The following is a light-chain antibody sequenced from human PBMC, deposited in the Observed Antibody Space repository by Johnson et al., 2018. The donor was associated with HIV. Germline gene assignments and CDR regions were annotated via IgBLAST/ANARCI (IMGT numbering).Light chain of an antibody. V-gene: IGLV1-51*01. Sequence: QSVLTQPPSVSAAPAQKVTISCSGSSSNIGNNYVSWYQQVPGAAPKLLIYDNNRRPSGIPDRFSGSKSGTSATLGITGLQTGDEADYYCGTWDSSLSAIYVFGTGTKVTVL. CDR2: DNN. CDR3: GTWDSSLSAIYV. J-gene: IGLJ1*01. CDR1: SSNIGNNY.